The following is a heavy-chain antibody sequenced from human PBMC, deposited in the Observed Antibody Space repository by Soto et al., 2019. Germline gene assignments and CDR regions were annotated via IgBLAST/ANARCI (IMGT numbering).Heavy chain of an antibody. CDR2: ISYDGSNK. Sequence: GGSLRLSCAASGFTFSSYAMHWVRQAPGKGLEWVAVISYDGSNKYYADSVKGRFTISRDNSKNTLYLQMNSLRAEDTAVYYCARGVDYWGQGTLVTVSS. CDR3: ARGVDY. CDR1: GFTFSSYA. V-gene: IGHV3-30-3*01. J-gene: IGHJ4*02.